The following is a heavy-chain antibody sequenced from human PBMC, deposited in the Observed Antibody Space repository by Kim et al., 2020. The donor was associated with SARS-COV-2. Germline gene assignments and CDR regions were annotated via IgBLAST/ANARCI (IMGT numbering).Heavy chain of an antibody. CDR2: ISSSSSYI. D-gene: IGHD3-10*01. Sequence: GGSLRLSCAASGFTFSSYSMNWVRQAPGKGLEWVSSISSSSSYIYYADSVKGRFTISRDNAKNSLYLQMNSLRAEDTAVYYCARDHIGYGSGSYLACWGQGTLVTVSS. V-gene: IGHV3-21*01. CDR3: ARDHIGYGSGSYLAC. CDR1: GFTFSSYS. J-gene: IGHJ4*02.